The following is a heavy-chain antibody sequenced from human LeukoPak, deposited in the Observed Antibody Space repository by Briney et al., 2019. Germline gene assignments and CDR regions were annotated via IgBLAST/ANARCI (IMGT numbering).Heavy chain of an antibody. V-gene: IGHV4-59*01. J-gene: IGHJ4*02. CDR1: GGSISSYY. D-gene: IGHD6-19*01. Sequence: SETLSLTCTVSGGSISSYYWSWIRQPPGKGLEYIGYVYYSGSTDYNPPLKSRVTISVDTSKNQFSLKLSSVTAADTAVYYCARAGSPGYYFDHWGQGFLVTVSS. CDR2: VYYSGST. CDR3: ARAGSPGYYFDH.